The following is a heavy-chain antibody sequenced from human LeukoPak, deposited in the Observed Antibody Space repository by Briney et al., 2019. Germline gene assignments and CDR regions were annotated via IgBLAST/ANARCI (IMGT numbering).Heavy chain of an antibody. CDR3: AQTRWLQLGWYFDY. Sequence: ASVKVSCEASGGTFSSYAISWVRHAPGQGLEWVGGIISILGTANYTQKFQGRVTITANESTSTAYMELSSLSSEDTAVYYCAQTRWLQLGWYFDYWGQGTLVTVSS. J-gene: IGHJ4*02. CDR1: GGTFSSYA. CDR2: IISILGTA. V-gene: IGHV1-69*13. D-gene: IGHD5-24*01.